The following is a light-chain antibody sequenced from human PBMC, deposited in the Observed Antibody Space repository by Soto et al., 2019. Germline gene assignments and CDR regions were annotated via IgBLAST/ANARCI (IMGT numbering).Light chain of an antibody. Sequence: EIVLTQSPGTLSLSPGERATLSCRASETVSGSYLAWYQQKPGQAPRLLIYGAYNRATGIPDRFSGSGSGTDFTLTISRLEPEDFAVYYCQHYNSYSEAFGQGTKVDIK. V-gene: IGKV3-20*01. CDR3: QHYNSYSEA. CDR1: ETVSGSY. CDR2: GAY. J-gene: IGKJ1*01.